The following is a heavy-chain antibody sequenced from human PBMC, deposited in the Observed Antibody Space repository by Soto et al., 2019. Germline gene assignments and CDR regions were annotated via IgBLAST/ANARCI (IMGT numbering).Heavy chain of an antibody. D-gene: IGHD3-3*01. V-gene: IGHV3-21*01. CDR3: ARHYDFWSGYYTGIHYYGMDV. Sequence: GGSLRLSCAASGFTFSSYSMNWVRQAPGKGLEWVSSISSSSSYIHYADSVKGRFTISRDNAKNSLYLQMNSLRAEDTAVYYCARHYDFWSGYYTGIHYYGMDVWGQGTTVTVSS. CDR2: ISSSSSYI. J-gene: IGHJ6*02. CDR1: GFTFSSYS.